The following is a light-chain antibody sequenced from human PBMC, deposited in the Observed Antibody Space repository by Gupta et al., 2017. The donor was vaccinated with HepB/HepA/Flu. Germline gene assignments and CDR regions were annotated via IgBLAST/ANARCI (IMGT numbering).Light chain of an antibody. CDR3: HQYHDWPLT. Sequence: IVMTQSPATLPVSPGERATLSCRASQSVTTNLAWYQQEPGQAPRLLIYGASTRATGIPARFSGSGSGTEFTLTISSLQSEDSAVYYCHQYHDWPLTFGRGTKVEIK. CDR2: GAS. CDR1: QSVTTN. V-gene: IGKV3-15*01. J-gene: IGKJ4*01.